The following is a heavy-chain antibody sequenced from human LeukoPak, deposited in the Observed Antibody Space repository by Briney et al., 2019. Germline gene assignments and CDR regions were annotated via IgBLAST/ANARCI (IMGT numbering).Heavy chain of an antibody. D-gene: IGHD3-10*01. CDR1: GYTFTSYD. V-gene: IGHV1-8*01. Sequence: ASVKVSCKASGYTFTSYDINWVRQATGQGLEWMGWMNPNSGNTGYAQKFQGRVTMTRNTSISTAYMELSSLRSEDTAVYYCARPAWYYGSGSYQYPFDYWGQGTLVTVSS. J-gene: IGHJ4*02. CDR3: ARPAWYYGSGSYQYPFDY. CDR2: MNPNSGNT.